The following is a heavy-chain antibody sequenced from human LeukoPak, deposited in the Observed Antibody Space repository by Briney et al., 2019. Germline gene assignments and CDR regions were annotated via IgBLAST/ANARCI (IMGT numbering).Heavy chain of an antibody. CDR1: GGSISSYY. Sequence: SETLSLTCTVSGGSISSYYWGWIRQPPGKGLEWIGSIYYSGSTYYNPSLKSRVTISVDTSKNQFSLKLSSVTAADTAVYYCARLILFIPGGEFGELLQVNWFDPWGQGTLVTVSS. D-gene: IGHD3-10*01. V-gene: IGHV4-39*01. J-gene: IGHJ5*02. CDR3: ARLILFIPGGEFGELLQVNWFDP. CDR2: IYYSGST.